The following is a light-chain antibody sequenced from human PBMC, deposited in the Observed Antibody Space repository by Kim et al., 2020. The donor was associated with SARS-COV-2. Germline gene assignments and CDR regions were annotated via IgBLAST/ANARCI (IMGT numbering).Light chain of an antibody. CDR3: QSYDSSLSGWV. CDR2: GNS. J-gene: IGLJ3*02. V-gene: IGLV1-40*01. CDR1: SSNIGAGYD. Sequence: GTHSCPGSSSNIGAGYDVHWYQQLPGTAPKLLIYGNSNRPSGVPDRFSGSKSGTSASLAITGLQAEDEADYYCQSYDSSLSGWVFGGGTQLTVL.